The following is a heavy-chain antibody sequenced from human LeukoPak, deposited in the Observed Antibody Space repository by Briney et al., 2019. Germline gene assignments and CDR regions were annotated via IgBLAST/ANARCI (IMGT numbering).Heavy chain of an antibody. CDR1: GFTFDDYA. Sequence: PGGSLRLSCAASGFTFDDYAMHWVRQAPGKGLEWVSGISGNSGSIGYADSVKGRFTITRDNAKNSLYLQMNSLRAEDTALYYCAKESERWLLLRNAFDIWGQGTMVTVSS. J-gene: IGHJ3*02. CDR2: ISGNSGSI. V-gene: IGHV3-9*01. CDR3: AKESERWLLLRNAFDI. D-gene: IGHD3-22*01.